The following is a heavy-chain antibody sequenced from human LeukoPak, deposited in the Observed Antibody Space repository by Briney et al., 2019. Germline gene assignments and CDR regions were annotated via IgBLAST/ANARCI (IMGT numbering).Heavy chain of an antibody. D-gene: IGHD3-9*01. J-gene: IGHJ4*02. Sequence: SETLSLTCAVYGGSFSGYYWSWIRQPPGKGLEWIGEINHSGSTNYNPSLKSRVTISVDTSKNQFSLKLTSVTAADTAVYYCARGEIRSFYDILTGYYHYFDYWGQGTLVTVSS. CDR1: GGSFSGYY. CDR2: INHSGST. CDR3: ARGEIRSFYDILTGYYHYFDY. V-gene: IGHV4-34*01.